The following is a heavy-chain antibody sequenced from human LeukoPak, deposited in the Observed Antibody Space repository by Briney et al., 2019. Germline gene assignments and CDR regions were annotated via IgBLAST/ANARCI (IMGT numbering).Heavy chain of an antibody. V-gene: IGHV1-69*01. CDR1: GGNFSNYA. CDR2: IIPIFGTS. Sequence: RASVKVSCKASGGNFSNYAISWVRQAPGQGLEWMGGIIPIFGTSHSAQKFQGRVTITADESTSTAYMELSSLGSEDTAVYYCARSTVGATGDAFDIWGQGTMVIVSS. CDR3: ARSTVGATGDAFDI. J-gene: IGHJ3*02. D-gene: IGHD1-26*01.